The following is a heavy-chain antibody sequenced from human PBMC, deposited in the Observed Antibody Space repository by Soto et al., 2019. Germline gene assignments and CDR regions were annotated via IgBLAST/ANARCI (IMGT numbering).Heavy chain of an antibody. CDR3: AQRGFAAAAPHWFAP. J-gene: IGHJ5*02. CDR1: GFSLSTSGVG. CDR2: IYWDDDK. V-gene: IGHV2-5*02. D-gene: IGHD6-13*01. Sequence: QITLKESGPTLVKPTQTLTLTCTFSGFSLSTSGVGVGWIRQPPGKALEWLALIYWDDDKRYSPSLKSRLTTPKHTSKNRVVLTMTNMAPVNTPTYYWAQRGFAAAAPHWFAPGGQGTLVTVSS.